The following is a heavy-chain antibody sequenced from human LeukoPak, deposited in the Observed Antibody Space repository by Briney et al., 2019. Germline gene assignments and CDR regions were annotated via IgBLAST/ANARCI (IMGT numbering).Heavy chain of an antibody. V-gene: IGHV4-4*02. CDR2: IHLSGRT. CDR3: SRENGAFSPFGY. D-gene: IGHD2-8*01. CDR1: GGSITTTNW. J-gene: IGHJ4*02. Sequence: SGTLSLSCGVSGGSITTTNWWSWVRQPPGQGLEWIGEIHLSGRTNYNPSLNSRVTLALDTSKNHLSLSLTSVTAADTAVYYCSRENGAFSPFGYWGQGTLVTVPS.